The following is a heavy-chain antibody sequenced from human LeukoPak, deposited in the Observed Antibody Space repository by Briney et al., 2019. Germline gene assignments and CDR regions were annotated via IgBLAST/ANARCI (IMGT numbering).Heavy chain of an antibody. CDR3: ARDSSGTTVTTDGMDV. Sequence: KSSETLSLTCTVSGGSISSGGYYWSWIRQHPGKGLEWIGYIYYSGSTYYNPSLKSRVTISVDTSKNQFSLKLSSVTAADTAVYYCARDSSGTTVTTDGMDVWGQGTTVTVSS. J-gene: IGHJ6*02. D-gene: IGHD4-17*01. V-gene: IGHV4-31*03. CDR2: IYYSGST. CDR1: GGSISSGGYY.